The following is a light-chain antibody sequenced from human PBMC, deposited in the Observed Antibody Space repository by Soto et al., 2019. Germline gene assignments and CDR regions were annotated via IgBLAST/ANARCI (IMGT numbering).Light chain of an antibody. Sequence: VLTQSPDTLSLSPGERATLSCRATETVGSNLAWFQQKPGQTPRLLIYDASTRVTGIPARFSGSGYGRDFTLTISSLEPEDFAVYYCQQRSVWPPLTFGGGTKVEIK. CDR3: QQRSVWPPLT. CDR1: ETVGSN. V-gene: IGKV3-11*02. CDR2: DAS. J-gene: IGKJ4*01.